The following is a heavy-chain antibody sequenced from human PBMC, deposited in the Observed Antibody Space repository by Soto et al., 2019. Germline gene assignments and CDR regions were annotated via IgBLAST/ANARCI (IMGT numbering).Heavy chain of an antibody. Sequence: ASVKVSCKASGYTFTSYGISWVRQAPGQGLEWMGWISAYNGNTNYAQKLQGRVTMTTDTSTSTAYMELRSLRSDDTAVYYCARALVVPAAFYYYGMDVWGQGTTVTVSS. J-gene: IGHJ6*02. D-gene: IGHD2-2*01. CDR3: ARALVVPAAFYYYGMDV. CDR1: GYTFTSYG. V-gene: IGHV1-18*01. CDR2: ISAYNGNT.